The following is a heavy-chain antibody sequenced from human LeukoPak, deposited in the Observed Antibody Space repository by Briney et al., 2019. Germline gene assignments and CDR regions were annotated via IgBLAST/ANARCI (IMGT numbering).Heavy chain of an antibody. CDR2: MNPNSGNT. Sequence: GASVKVSCKASGYSFNSYDINRVRQATGQGLEWMGWMNPNSGNTGYAQKFHGRDTMTRRTSISTAYMELSSLRSEDTAVYYCARGAFCYGMDVWGQGTTVTVSS. V-gene: IGHV1-8*01. CDR3: ARGAFCYGMDV. J-gene: IGHJ6*02. CDR1: GYSFNSYD.